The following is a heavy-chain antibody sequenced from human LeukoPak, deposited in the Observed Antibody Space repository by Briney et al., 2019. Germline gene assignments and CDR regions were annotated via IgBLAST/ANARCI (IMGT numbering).Heavy chain of an antibody. CDR2: IYYSGST. CDR3: AREWGSGYSDY. J-gene: IGHJ4*02. CDR1: GGSFSGYY. D-gene: IGHD3-22*01. V-gene: IGHV4-59*01. Sequence: SETLSLTCAVYGGSFSGYYWSWIRQPPGKGLEWIGYIYYSGSTNYNPSLKSRVTISVDTSKNQFSLKLSSVTAADTAVYYCAREWGSGYSDYWGQGTLVTVSS.